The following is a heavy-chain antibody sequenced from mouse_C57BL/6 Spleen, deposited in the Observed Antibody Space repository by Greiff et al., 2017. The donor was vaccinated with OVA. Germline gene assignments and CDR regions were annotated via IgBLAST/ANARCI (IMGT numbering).Heavy chain of an antibody. V-gene: IGHV5-6*01. CDR3: ARCPYGSSLDY. J-gene: IGHJ2*01. D-gene: IGHD1-1*01. CDR2: ISSGGSYT. Sequence: EVQLVESGGDLVKPGGSLKLSCAASGFTFSSYGMSWVRQTPDKRLEWVATISSGGSYTYYPDSVKGRFTISRDNAKNTLYLQMSSLKTEDTAMYYCARCPYGSSLDYWGQGTTLTVSS. CDR1: GFTFSSYG.